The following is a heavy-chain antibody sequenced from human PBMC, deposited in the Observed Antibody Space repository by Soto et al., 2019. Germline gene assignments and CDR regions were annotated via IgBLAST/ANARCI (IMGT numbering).Heavy chain of an antibody. CDR3: ARTSHYDSSGYYDAFDV. Sequence: GESLKISCKSSGYSFTNYWIGWVRQMPGKGLEWMGIIYPGDSDIRFSPSFQGQVTISADKSINTAYLQWSSLMASDTAMYYCARTSHYDSSGYYDAFDVWGQGTMVTVSS. CDR2: IYPGDSDI. V-gene: IGHV5-51*01. D-gene: IGHD3-22*01. CDR1: GYSFTNYW. J-gene: IGHJ3*01.